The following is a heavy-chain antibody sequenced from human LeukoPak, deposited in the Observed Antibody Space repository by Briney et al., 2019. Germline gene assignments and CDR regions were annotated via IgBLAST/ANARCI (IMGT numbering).Heavy chain of an antibody. V-gene: IGHV3-13*01. D-gene: IGHD3-3*01. Sequence: PGGSLRLSCAASGFTFSSYDMHWVRQATGKGLEWVSTIGTAGDTYYPGSVKGRFTISRDNAKNSLYLQMNSLRAEDTAVYYCAREPFWSGYYSNLHFDYWGQGTLVTVSS. J-gene: IGHJ4*02. CDR1: GFTFSSYD. CDR3: AREPFWSGYYSNLHFDY. CDR2: IGTAGDT.